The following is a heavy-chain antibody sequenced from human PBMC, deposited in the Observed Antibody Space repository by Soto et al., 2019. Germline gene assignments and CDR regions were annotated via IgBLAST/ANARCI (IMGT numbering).Heavy chain of an antibody. V-gene: IGHV1-69*01. D-gene: IGHD6-13*01. CDR1: GDTFNNSA. J-gene: IGHJ4*02. CDR2: IIPLFGTA. Sequence: QAQLVQSGAEVNKPGSSEKVSCKASGDTFNNSAVSWVRQAPGQGLEWMGGIIPLFGTANYAQKFQGRVTITADESTSTAYMELSSLRSEDTAVYYCARETAAGTAFDYWGQGTLVTVSS. CDR3: ARETAAGTAFDY.